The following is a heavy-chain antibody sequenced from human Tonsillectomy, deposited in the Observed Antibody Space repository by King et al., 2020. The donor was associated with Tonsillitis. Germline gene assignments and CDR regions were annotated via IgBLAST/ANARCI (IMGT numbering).Heavy chain of an antibody. Sequence: PLQESGPGLVKPSETLSLTCTVSGGSISSSSYYWGWIRQPPGKGLEWIGSIYYSGSTYYNPSLKSRVTISVDTSKNQFSLKLSSVTAADTAVYYCARHHDERLRFLEWLLSAWFDPWGQGTLVTVSS. J-gene: IGHJ5*02. D-gene: IGHD3-3*01. CDR1: GGSISSSSYY. CDR3: ARHHDERLRFLEWLLSAWFDP. CDR2: IYYSGST. V-gene: IGHV4-39*01.